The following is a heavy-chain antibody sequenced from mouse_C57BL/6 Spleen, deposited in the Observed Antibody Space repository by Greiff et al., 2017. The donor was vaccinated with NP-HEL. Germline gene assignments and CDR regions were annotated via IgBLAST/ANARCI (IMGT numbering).Heavy chain of an antibody. V-gene: IGHV14-4*01. CDR1: GFNIKDDY. D-gene: IGHD1-1*01. CDR2: IDPENGDT. Sequence: EVQLQQSGAELVRPGASVKLSCTASGFNIKDDYMHWVKQRPEQGLEWIGWIDPENGDTEYASKFQGKANITADTSSNTAYLQLSRLTSEDTAVYYCTAPFYYYGSSPFAYWGQGTRVTVSA. CDR3: TAPFYYYGSSPFAY. J-gene: IGHJ3*01.